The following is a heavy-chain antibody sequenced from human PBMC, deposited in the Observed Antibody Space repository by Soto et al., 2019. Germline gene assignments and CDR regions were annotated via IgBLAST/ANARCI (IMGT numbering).Heavy chain of an antibody. J-gene: IGHJ5*02. CDR2: IYYSGRT. V-gene: IGHV4-30-4*01. CDR1: GGSISSGDYY. Sequence: PSETLSLTCSVSGGSISSGDYYWSWIRQPPGKGLEWNGYIYYSGRTYYNPSPKSRLSISINTSKNQFSLQLSSVTAADTAVYYCARVRNGTTSPRYNWFDPRGQVTRVTVAS. CDR3: ARVRNGTTSPRYNWFDP. D-gene: IGHD4-17*01.